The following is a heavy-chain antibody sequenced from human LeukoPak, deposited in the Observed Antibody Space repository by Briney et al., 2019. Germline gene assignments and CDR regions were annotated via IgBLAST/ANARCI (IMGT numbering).Heavy chain of an antibody. V-gene: IGHV3-74*01. CDR2: IDGGASST. CDR3: ARGPGSSGGAYVGDY. D-gene: IGHD3-22*01. J-gene: IGHJ4*01. Sequence: GGSLRLSCAASGFTFSNHWMHWVRRVPGKGPVWVSRIDGGASSTSYADSVKGRFSISRDNAKSTLYLLMNSLRAEDTAVYYCARGPGSSGGAYVGDYWGHGTQVTVSS. CDR1: GFTFSNHW.